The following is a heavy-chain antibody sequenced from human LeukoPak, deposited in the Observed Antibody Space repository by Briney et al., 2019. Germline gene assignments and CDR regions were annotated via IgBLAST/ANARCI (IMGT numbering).Heavy chain of an antibody. CDR2: ISSSSSTI. J-gene: IGHJ4*02. V-gene: IGHV3-48*01. D-gene: IGHD6-13*01. CDR3: ARDPERRIAAGGFDY. CDR1: GFTFSSYS. Sequence: PGGSLRLSCAASGFTFSSYSMNRVRQAPGKGLEWVSYISSSSSTIYYADSVKGRFTISRDNAKNSLYLQMNSLRAEDTAVYYCARDPERRIAAGGFDYWGQGTLVTASS.